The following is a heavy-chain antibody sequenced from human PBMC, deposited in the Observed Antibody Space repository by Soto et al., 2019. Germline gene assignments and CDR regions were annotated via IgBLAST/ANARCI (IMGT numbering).Heavy chain of an antibody. CDR3: ASWFRFAYYYYYMDV. J-gene: IGHJ6*03. CDR2: INSDGSSI. V-gene: IGHV3-74*01. D-gene: IGHD3-10*01. CDR1: GFTFSRYW. Sequence: EVQLVESGGGLVQPGGSLRLSCAASGFTFSRYWMHWVRQAPGKGLVWVSRINSDGSSISYADSVKGRFTISRDNAKNTLYLQINSLRAEDTAVYYCASWFRFAYYYYYMDVWGKGTTVTVSS.